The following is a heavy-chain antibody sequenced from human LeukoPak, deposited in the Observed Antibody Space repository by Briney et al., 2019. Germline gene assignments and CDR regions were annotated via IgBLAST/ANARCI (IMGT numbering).Heavy chain of an antibody. CDR3: AKGDDSSGYSRFDY. CDR1: GFTVSSNY. V-gene: IGHV3-30*18. J-gene: IGHJ4*02. D-gene: IGHD3-22*01. CDR2: ISYDGSNI. Sequence: GGSLRLSCAASGFTVSSNYMSWVRQAPGKGLEWVAVISYDGSNIYYADSVKGRFTISRDNSKNTLYLQMDSLRAEDTAVYYCAKGDDSSGYSRFDYWGQGTLVTVSS.